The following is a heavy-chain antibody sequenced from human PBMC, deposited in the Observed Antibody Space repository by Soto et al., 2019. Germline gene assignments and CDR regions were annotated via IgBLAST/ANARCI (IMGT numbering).Heavy chain of an antibody. J-gene: IGHJ6*02. CDR3: ARDDYDFWSGYYPTDYYYYGMDV. V-gene: IGHV1-69*13. D-gene: IGHD3-3*01. CDR2: IIPIFGTA. Sequence: SVKVSCKASGGTFSSYAISWVRQAPGQGLEWMGGIIPIFGTANYAQKFQGRVTITADESTSTAYMELSSLRSEDTAVYYCARDDYDFWSGYYPTDYYYYGMDVWGQGTTVTVSS. CDR1: GGTFSSYA.